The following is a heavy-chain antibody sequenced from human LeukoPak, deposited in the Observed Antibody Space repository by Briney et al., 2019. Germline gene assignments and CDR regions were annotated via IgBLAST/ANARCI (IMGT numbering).Heavy chain of an antibody. V-gene: IGHV3-23*01. CDR1: GFTFSSYA. J-gene: IGHJ5*02. CDR3: AKVPIVGANKYNWFDP. D-gene: IGHD1-26*01. Sequence: GGSLRLSCAASGFTFSSYAMSWVRQAPGKGLEWVSAISGSGGSTYYADSVKGRFTISRDNSKNTLYLQMNSLRAEDTAVYYCAKVPIVGANKYNWFDPWGQGTLVTVSS. CDR2: ISGSGGST.